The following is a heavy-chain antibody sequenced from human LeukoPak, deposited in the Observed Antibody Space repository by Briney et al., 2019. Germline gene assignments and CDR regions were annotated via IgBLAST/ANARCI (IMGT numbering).Heavy chain of an antibody. J-gene: IGHJ4*02. Sequence: GGSLRLSCAASGYTFSDHYIDWVRQAPGKGLEWVGHTRNKANNYATDYAASVKGRFIISRDDSRNSVYLQMNSLKTEDTAVYYCTRWRSGTSDWGQGTLVTVSS. CDR2: TRNKANNYAT. CDR3: TRWRSGTSD. CDR1: GYTFSDHY. V-gene: IGHV3-72*01. D-gene: IGHD4-23*01.